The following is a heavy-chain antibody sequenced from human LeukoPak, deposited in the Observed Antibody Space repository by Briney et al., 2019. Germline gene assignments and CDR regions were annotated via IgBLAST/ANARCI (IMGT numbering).Heavy chain of an antibody. J-gene: IGHJ5*02. Sequence: GASVKVSCKVSGYTLTELSMHWVRQAPGKGLEWMGGFDPEDGETIYAQKFQGRVPMTEDTSTDTAYMELSSLRSEDTAVYYCATTITIFGVASNWFDPWGQGTLVTVSS. CDR3: ATTITIFGVASNWFDP. V-gene: IGHV1-24*01. CDR1: GYTLTELS. D-gene: IGHD3-3*01. CDR2: FDPEDGET.